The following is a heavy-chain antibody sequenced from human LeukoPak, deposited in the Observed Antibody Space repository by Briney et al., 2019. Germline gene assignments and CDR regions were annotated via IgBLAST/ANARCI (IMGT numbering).Heavy chain of an antibody. CDR1: GYSISSGYY. Sequence: SETLSLTCTVSGYSISSGYYWGWIRQPPGKGLEWIGSIYHSGSTYYNPSLKSRVTISVDTSKNQFSLKLSSETAADTAVYYCASALRGVPFDYWGQGTLVTVSS. CDR3: ASALRGVPFDY. D-gene: IGHD3-10*01. V-gene: IGHV4-38-2*02. CDR2: IYHSGST. J-gene: IGHJ4*02.